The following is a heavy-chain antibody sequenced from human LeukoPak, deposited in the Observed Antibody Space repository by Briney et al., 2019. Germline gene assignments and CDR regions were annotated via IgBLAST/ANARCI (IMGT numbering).Heavy chain of an antibody. CDR1: GGSISDSNYY. CDR3: ARQSTIAAARIDP. J-gene: IGHJ5*02. V-gene: IGHV4-39*01. D-gene: IGHD6-25*01. CDR2: IYYSGSA. Sequence: SETLSLTCSVSGGSISDSNYYWGWIRQPPGRGLEWIANIYYSGSAYYSPSLKSRVTVSVDTSKNQFSLKLNSVTAADTAVYYCARQSTIAAARIDPWGQGTLVTVSS.